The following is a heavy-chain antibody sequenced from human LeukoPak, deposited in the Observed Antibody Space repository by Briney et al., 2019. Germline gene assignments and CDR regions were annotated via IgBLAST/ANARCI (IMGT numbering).Heavy chain of an antibody. D-gene: IGHD3-22*01. Sequence: GGSLRLSCAASGFTFSSYTMHWVRQAPGKGLEYVSAISSNGGSTYYANSVKGRFTISRDNSKNTLYLQMGGLRAEDMAVYYCAKWRHSSGYYYDDWGQGTLVTVSS. V-gene: IGHV3-64*01. CDR3: AKWRHSSGYYYDD. CDR2: ISSNGGST. J-gene: IGHJ4*02. CDR1: GFTFSSYT.